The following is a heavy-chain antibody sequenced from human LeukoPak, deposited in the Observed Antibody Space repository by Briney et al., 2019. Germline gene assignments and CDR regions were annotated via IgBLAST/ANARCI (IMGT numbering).Heavy chain of an antibody. D-gene: IGHD6-19*01. CDR3: AKDLLAVAPVGGRFYGMDV. V-gene: IGHV3-30*18. CDR1: GFTFSSYG. CDR2: ISYDGSNK. Sequence: GGSLRLSCAASGFTFSSYGMHWVRQAPGKGLEWVAVISYDGSNKYYADSVKGRFTISRDNSKNTLYLQMNSLRAEDTAVYYCAKDLLAVAPVGGRFYGMDVWGQGTTVAVSS. J-gene: IGHJ6*02.